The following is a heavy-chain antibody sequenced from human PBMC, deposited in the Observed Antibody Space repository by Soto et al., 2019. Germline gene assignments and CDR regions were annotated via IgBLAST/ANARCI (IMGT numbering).Heavy chain of an antibody. CDR2: IYKSATT. V-gene: IGHV4-30-4*01. J-gene: IGHJ5*01. CDR1: GDSISTVDYF. CDR3: ARGRNCLPGNGFPTWSDS. D-gene: IGHD6-19*01. Sequence: TSETLSLTCSVSGDSISTVDYFWAWIRQPPGQALEYIGYIYKSATTYYNPSFEGRVAISLDTSKSHFSLNVTSVTAADTAVYFCARGRNCLPGNGFPTWSDSWGQGTLVTVP.